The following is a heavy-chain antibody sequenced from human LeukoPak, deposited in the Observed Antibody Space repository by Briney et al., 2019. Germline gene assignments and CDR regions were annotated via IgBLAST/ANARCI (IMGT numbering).Heavy chain of an antibody. D-gene: IGHD4-17*01. CDR2: ISAYNGNT. J-gene: IGHJ3*02. CDR3: ARYGDYVKDAFDI. Sequence: ASVKVSCKASGYTFTSYGISWVRQAPGQGLAWMGWISAYNGNTNYAQKLQGRATMTTDISTSTAYMELRSLRSDGTAVYYCARYGDYVKDAFDIWGQGTMVTVSS. V-gene: IGHV1-18*01. CDR1: GYTFTSYG.